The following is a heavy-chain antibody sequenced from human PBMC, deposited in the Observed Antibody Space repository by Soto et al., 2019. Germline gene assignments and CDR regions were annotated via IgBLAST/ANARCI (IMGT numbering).Heavy chain of an antibody. CDR1: GYTFTSYG. CDR3: ARDSGYCSGGSCYWFDP. D-gene: IGHD2-15*01. V-gene: IGHV1-18*01. Sequence: ASVKVSCKASGYTFTSYGISWVRQAPGQGLEWMGWISAYNGKTNYAQKLQGRVTMTTDTSTSTAYMELRSLRSEDTAVYYCARDSGYCSGGSCYWFDPWGQGTLVTVSS. J-gene: IGHJ5*02. CDR2: ISAYNGKT.